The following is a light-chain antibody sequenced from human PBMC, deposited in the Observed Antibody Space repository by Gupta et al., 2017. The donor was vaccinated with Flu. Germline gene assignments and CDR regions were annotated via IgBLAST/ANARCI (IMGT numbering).Light chain of an antibody. CDR2: VDS. J-gene: IGLJ2*01. V-gene: IGLV3-1*01. CDR1: ELGDKY. CDR3: QAWDTSTGL. Sequence: SYGLTQPPSVSVSPRQTVSITCSGDELGDKYVCWYQQMPGQSPVLVMYVDSNRPSGIPDRFSGSTTGNSDSLTMSGTQAVDDSYYYCQAWDTSTGLFGGGTKLTVL.